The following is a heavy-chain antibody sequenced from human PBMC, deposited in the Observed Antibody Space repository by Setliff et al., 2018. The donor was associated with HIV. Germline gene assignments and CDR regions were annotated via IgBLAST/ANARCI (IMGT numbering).Heavy chain of an antibody. Sequence: SGPTGEPTQTLTLTCTFSGFSLTTSGIRVTWVRQPPGKALEWLARIDWEDDKFYSTSLKTRLTISKDTSKNQVVLTMTNMGPLDTATYFCARTYGSASKLDYWGPGTLVTVS. CDR1: GFSLTTSGIR. D-gene: IGHD3-10*01. V-gene: IGHV2-70*04. CDR3: ARTYGSASKLDY. J-gene: IGHJ4*02. CDR2: IDWEDDK.